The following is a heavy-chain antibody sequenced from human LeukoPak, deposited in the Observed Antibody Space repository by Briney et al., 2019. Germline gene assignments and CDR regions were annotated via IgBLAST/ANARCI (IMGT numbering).Heavy chain of an antibody. D-gene: IGHD2-15*01. J-gene: IGHJ6*02. CDR3: TRHSDRYCSGAGCYVNYFYGLDV. CDR1: GFTFSSYA. V-gene: IGHV3-73*01. CDR2: IRSKANSFVT. Sequence: GGSLRLSCAASGFTFSSYAMSWVRQAPGKGLEWIGRIRSKANSFVTVYTASVEGRFTISRDDSKNTAYLQMNGLRTEDTAVYYCTRHSDRYCSGAGCYVNYFYGLDVWGQGTTVTVS.